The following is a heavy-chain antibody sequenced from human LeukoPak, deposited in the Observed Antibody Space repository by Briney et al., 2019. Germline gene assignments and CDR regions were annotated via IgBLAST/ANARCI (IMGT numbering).Heavy chain of an antibody. V-gene: IGHV1-69*05. D-gene: IGHD2-2*01. CDR3: ARGRPVVVPAAIYYYYYMDV. CDR2: IIPIFGTA. CDR1: GGTFSSYA. J-gene: IGHJ6*03. Sequence: ASVKVSCKASGGTFSSYAISWVRQAPGQGLEWMGGIIPIFGTANYAQKFQGRVTITTDESTSTAYMELSSLRSEDTAVYYCARGRPVVVPAAIYYYYYMDVWGKGTTVTVPS.